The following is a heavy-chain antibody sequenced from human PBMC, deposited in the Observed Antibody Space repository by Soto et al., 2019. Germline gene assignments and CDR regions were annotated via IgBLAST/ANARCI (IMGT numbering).Heavy chain of an antibody. J-gene: IGHJ6*02. CDR1: GFTFSSYD. CDR3: ARGGYCSGGSCLTAYYYYGMDV. D-gene: IGHD2-15*01. CDR2: ISYDGSNK. Sequence: QVQLVESGGGVVQPGRSLRLSCAASGFTFSSYDMHWVRQAPGKGLEWVAVISYDGSNKYYADSVKGRFTISRDNSKNKLYLQMNSLRAEYTALYYCARGGYCSGGSCLTAYYYYGMDVWGQGTTVTVSS. V-gene: IGHV3-30-3*01.